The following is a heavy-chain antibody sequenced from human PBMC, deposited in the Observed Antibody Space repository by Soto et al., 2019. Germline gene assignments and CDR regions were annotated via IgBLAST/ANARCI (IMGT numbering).Heavy chain of an antibody. CDR1: GGSFSGYY. J-gene: IGHJ4*02. Sequence: QVQLQQWGAGLLKPSETLSLTCAVYGGSFSGYYWSWIRQPPGKGLEWIGEINHSGSTNYNPSLKIRVTISVDTSKNQFSLKLSSVTAADTAVYYCARVGIAVADDYWGQGTLVTVSS. CDR2: INHSGST. V-gene: IGHV4-34*01. D-gene: IGHD6-19*01. CDR3: ARVGIAVADDY.